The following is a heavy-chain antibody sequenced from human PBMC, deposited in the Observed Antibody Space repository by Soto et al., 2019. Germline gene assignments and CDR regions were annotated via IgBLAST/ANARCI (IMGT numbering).Heavy chain of an antibody. CDR3: AYRPVVLGSGWNFDF. J-gene: IGHJ4*02. D-gene: IGHD6-19*01. Sequence: QITLKESGPTLVIPTQTLTLTCTFSGFSLNTRGVGVGWIRQPPGKALEWVALIHWDDEKRYSPSLRNTLTISKDTSKTQVVLITTNMDPVDTATYYCAYRPVVLGSGWNFDFWGQGILVTVSS. CDR1: GFSLNTRGVG. V-gene: IGHV2-5*02. CDR2: IHWDDEK.